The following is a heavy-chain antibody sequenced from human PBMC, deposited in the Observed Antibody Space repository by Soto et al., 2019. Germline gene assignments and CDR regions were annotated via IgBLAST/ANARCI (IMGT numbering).Heavy chain of an antibody. D-gene: IGHD2-2*02. V-gene: IGHV3-23*01. CDR1: GFTFSSYA. CDR2: VSGSGNST. Sequence: GGSLRLSCAASGFTFSSYAMSWVRQAPGKGLEWVSAVSGSGNSTYYADSVKGRFAISRDNSKNTLYLQMNSLRAEDTAIFYCARGPYCGSTRCYTVGDFNNWGQGTLVTVSS. J-gene: IGHJ4*02. CDR3: ARGPYCGSTRCYTVGDFNN.